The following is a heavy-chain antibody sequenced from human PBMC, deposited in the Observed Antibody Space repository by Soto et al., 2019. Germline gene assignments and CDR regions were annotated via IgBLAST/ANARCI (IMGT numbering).Heavy chain of an antibody. CDR3: ARDTAAKYCDGRNYHPHFDP. J-gene: IGHJ5*02. V-gene: IGHV4-30-4*01. CDR2: MYYSGGT. Sequence: NPSETLTRTSTYAGDSINTEYYGNWIRQPPGKGLEWLGHMYYSGGTFDSASLKSRLSLSVDTSKNQFSLRLRSVTAADTAVYYCARDTAAKYCDGRNYHPHFDPWGQGIMVTGSS. D-gene: IGHD2-15*01. CDR1: GDSINTEYY.